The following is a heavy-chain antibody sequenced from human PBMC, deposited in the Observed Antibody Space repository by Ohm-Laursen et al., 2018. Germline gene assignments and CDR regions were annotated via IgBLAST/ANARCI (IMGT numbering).Heavy chain of an antibody. V-gene: IGHV2-5*02. D-gene: IGHD2-8*01. CDR3: AHSIRRYCTNSVCYPFFY. Sequence: TQTLTLTDTFSGFSLTTSGVGVSWIRQPPGKALEWLALIYWDDDKHYSPSLRSRLTITKDTSKNQVVLTMTNMDPVDTATYYCAHSIRRYCTNSVCYPFFYWGQGTLVTVSS. J-gene: IGHJ4*02. CDR2: IYWDDDK. CDR1: GFSLTTSGVG.